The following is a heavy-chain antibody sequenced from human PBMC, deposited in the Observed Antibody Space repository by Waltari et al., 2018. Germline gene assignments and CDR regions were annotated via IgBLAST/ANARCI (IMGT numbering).Heavy chain of an antibody. CDR3: ARGSGLGTYYNDFFDS. Sequence: QVQLQESGPGRVKPSQTLSLTCTVPNASILAGLFFWNWIRQPTGKGREWIGRFFNPEATNYNPSLESRVTISLDTSKNQFSLDLTSVTAADTAVYYCARGSGLGTYYNDFFDSWGQGAQVTVSS. J-gene: IGHJ4*02. CDR1: NASILAGLFF. CDR2: FFNPEAT. V-gene: IGHV4-61*02. D-gene: IGHD3-10*01.